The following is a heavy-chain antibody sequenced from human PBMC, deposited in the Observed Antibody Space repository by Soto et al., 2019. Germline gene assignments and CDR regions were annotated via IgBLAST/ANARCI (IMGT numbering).Heavy chain of an antibody. J-gene: IGHJ6*02. Sequence: QVQLVQSGAEVKKPGASVKVSCKASGYTFTGYYMHWVRQAPGQGLEWMGWINPNSGGTNYAQKFQGWVTMTRDTSISTAYMELSRLRSDDTAVYYCARVGMARGVKPYYYGMDLWGQGTTVTVSS. CDR3: ARVGMARGVKPYYYGMDL. D-gene: IGHD3-10*01. CDR2: INPNSGGT. V-gene: IGHV1-2*04. CDR1: GYTFTGYY.